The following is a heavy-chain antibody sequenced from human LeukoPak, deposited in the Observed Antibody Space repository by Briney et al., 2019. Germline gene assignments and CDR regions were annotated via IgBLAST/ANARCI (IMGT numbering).Heavy chain of an antibody. V-gene: IGHV4-61*08. CDR2: IYYSGST. D-gene: IGHD6-6*01. J-gene: IGHJ6*02. Sequence: SETLSLTCTVSGGSISSAGYYWSWIRQPPGKGLEWIGYIYYSGSTNYNPSLKSRVTISVDTSKNQFSLKLSSVTAADTAVYYCAREIAARPVGYYYYGMDVWGQGTTVTVSS. CDR1: GGSISSAGYY. CDR3: AREIAARPVGYYYYGMDV.